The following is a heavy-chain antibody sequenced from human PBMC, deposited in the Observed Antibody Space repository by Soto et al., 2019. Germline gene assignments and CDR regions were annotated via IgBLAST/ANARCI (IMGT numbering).Heavy chain of an antibody. J-gene: IGHJ6*02. CDR2: IIPIFGTA. V-gene: IGHV1-69*13. CDR3: ARADRNIVLVPAPPYYYGMDV. D-gene: IGHD2-2*01. CDR1: GGTFSSYA. Sequence: SVKVSCKASGGTFSSYAISWVRQAPGQGLEWMGGIIPIFGTANYAQKFQGRVTITADESTSTAYMELSSLRSEDTAVYYCARADRNIVLVPAPPYYYGMDVWGQGTTVTVSS.